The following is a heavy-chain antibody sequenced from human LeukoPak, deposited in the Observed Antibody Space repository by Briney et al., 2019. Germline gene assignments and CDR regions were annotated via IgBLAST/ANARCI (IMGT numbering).Heavy chain of an antibody. CDR3: AKDKGTVRGSIDY. J-gene: IGHJ4*02. CDR1: GFTFSDYY. D-gene: IGHD3-10*01. Sequence: GGSLRLSCAASGFTFSDYYMSWIRQAPGKGLEWVSYISSSGSTIYYADSVKGRFTISRDNAKNSLYLQMNSLRAEDTALYYCAKDKGTVRGSIDYWGQGTLVTVSS. CDR2: ISSSGSTI. V-gene: IGHV3-11*01.